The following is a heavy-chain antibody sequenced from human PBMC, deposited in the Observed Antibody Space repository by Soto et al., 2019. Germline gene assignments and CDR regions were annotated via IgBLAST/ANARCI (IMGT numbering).Heavy chain of an antibody. CDR1: DGSISSGGYY. CDR3: ARVCGGDCHNVFDI. Sequence: SVILSLTCTVSDGSISSGGYYCNWIRQHPGKGLEWIGYIYYIGSTYYNPSLKSRVTISLDTSKNQFSLKLSSVTAADTAVYYCARVCGGDCHNVFDIWCQGTMVT. CDR2: IYYIGST. D-gene: IGHD2-21*02. V-gene: IGHV4-31*03. J-gene: IGHJ3*02.